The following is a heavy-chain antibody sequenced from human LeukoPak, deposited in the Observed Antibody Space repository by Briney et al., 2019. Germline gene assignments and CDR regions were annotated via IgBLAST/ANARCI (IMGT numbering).Heavy chain of an antibody. CDR3: ACDYGGNSGVDY. CDR2: IWFDGGDK. CDR1: GFTFSSYG. D-gene: IGHD4-23*01. Sequence: GGSLRLSCAASGFTFSSYGMHRVRQAPGKGLEWVTFIWFDGGDKYYADSVKGRFTISRDNSKNTLYLQMNSLRAEDTAVYYCACDYGGNSGVDYWGQGTLVTVSS. V-gene: IGHV3-30*02. J-gene: IGHJ4*02.